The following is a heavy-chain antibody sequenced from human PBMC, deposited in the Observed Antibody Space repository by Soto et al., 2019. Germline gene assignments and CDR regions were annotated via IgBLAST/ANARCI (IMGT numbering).Heavy chain of an antibody. Sequence: PGGSLRLSCAASGFTFSSYGMHWVRQAPGKGLEWVAVISYDGSNKYYADSVKGRFTISRDNSKNTLYLQMNSLRAEDTAVYYCAKDLGDGYNLLVDYWGQGTLVTVS. CDR2: ISYDGSNK. V-gene: IGHV3-30*18. CDR1: GFTFSSYG. CDR3: AKDLGDGYNLLVDY. J-gene: IGHJ4*02. D-gene: IGHD5-12*01.